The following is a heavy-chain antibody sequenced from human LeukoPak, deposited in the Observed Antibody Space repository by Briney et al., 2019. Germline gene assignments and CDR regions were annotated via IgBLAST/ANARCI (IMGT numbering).Heavy chain of an antibody. CDR3: ARHGYSSGWKYYFDY. Sequence: PSETLSLTCAVYGGSFSGYYWSWIRQPPGKGLEWIGEINHSGSTNYNPSLKSRVTISVDTSKNQFSLKLSSVTAADTAVYYCARHGYSSGWKYYFDYWGQGTLVTVSS. V-gene: IGHV4-34*01. D-gene: IGHD6-19*01. J-gene: IGHJ4*02. CDR1: GGSFSGYY. CDR2: INHSGST.